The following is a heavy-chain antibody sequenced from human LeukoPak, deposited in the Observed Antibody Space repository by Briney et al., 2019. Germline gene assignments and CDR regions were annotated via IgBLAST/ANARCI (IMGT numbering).Heavy chain of an antibody. Sequence: GGSLRLSCAASGFTFSSCGFNWVRQAPGKGLEWVSSIGPTGTDRYYADSVRGRFTISRDNAKNSMYLQMDSLRDEDTAVYYCATETMGRHYDYWGQGTLLTVSS. CDR2: IGPTGTDR. D-gene: IGHD1-14*01. J-gene: IGHJ4*02. CDR3: ATETMGRHYDY. CDR1: GFTFSSCG. V-gene: IGHV3-21*01.